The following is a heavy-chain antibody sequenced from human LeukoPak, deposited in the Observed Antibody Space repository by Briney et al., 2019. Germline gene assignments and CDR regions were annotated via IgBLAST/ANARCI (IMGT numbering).Heavy chain of an antibody. D-gene: IGHD3-22*01. J-gene: IGHJ4*02. V-gene: IGHV3-21*01. CDR1: GFNFRDHW. CDR2: FGTRSTSI. Sequence: GSLRLSCAVSGFNFRDHWMDWVRQAPGKGLEWVSSFGTRSTSIYHAGSVKGRFAISRDNAKNSLYLQMNSLRAEDTALYYCAREVSEGFDFWGQGTLVTVSS. CDR3: AREVSEGFDF.